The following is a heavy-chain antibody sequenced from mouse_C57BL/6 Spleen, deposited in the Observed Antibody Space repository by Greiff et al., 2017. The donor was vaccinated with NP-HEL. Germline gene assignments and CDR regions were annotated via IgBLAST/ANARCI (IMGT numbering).Heavy chain of an antibody. CDR2: IYTGGGYT. CDR1: GYNFTHYW. CDR3: ARGGYFDV. J-gene: IGHJ1*03. V-gene: IGHV1-63*01. Sequence: QVQLQQSGAELVRPGTSVKMSCKASGYNFTHYWIGWAKQKPGHGLEWIGDIYTGGGYTNSNEKFKGKVTLTADKSYSPTYMQFSSLTSEDSAIYYCARGGYFDVWGTGTTVTVSS.